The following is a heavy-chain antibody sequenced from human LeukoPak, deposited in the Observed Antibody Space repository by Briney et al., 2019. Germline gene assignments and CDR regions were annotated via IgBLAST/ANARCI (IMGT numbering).Heavy chain of an antibody. CDR1: GYSFSSYG. V-gene: IGHV1-18*01. CDR3: AREYCTNGVCYQYNWFDP. Sequence: ASVKVSCKASGYSFSSYGLSWVRQAPGKRLEWLGWISPYNGNTKYAQNLQGRVTMTRDMSTSTVYMELSSLRSEDTAVYYCAREYCTNGVCYQYNWFDPWGQGTLVTVSS. J-gene: IGHJ5*02. D-gene: IGHD2-8*01. CDR2: ISPYNGNT.